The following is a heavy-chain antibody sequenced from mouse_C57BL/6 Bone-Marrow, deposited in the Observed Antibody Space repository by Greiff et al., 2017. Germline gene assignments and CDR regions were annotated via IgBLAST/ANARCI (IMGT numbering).Heavy chain of an antibody. J-gene: IGHJ2*01. CDR2: INPSTGGT. V-gene: IGHV1-42*01. CDR3: ARGYYFDY. Sequence: EVQLQQSGPELVKPGASVKISCKASGYSFTGYYMNWVKQSPEKSLEWIGEINPSTGGTTYNQKFKAKATLTVDKSSSTAYMQLSSLTSEDSAVYYCARGYYFDYWGQGTTLTVSS. CDR1: GYSFTGYY.